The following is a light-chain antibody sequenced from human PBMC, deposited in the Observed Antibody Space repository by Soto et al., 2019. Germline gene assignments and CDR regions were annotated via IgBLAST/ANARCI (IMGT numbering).Light chain of an antibody. CDR1: QSISSW. Sequence: DIQMTQSPSTLSASVGDRVTITCRASQSISSWLAWYQQKPGKAPKLLIYKASSLESGVPSRFSGSGSGTEFTLTISSLQPDVFATYYCQQYNSYSIFTFGPGTKVDIK. V-gene: IGKV1-5*03. CDR3: QQYNSYSIFT. J-gene: IGKJ3*01. CDR2: KAS.